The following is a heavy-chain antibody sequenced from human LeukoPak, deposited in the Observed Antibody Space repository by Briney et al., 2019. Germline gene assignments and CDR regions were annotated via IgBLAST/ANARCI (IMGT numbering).Heavy chain of an antibody. J-gene: IGHJ4*02. CDR1: GFTFSSYW. V-gene: IGHV3-74*01. CDR2: INSDGSTT. CDR3: AKVIGVAGGDFDY. D-gene: IGHD6-19*01. Sequence: PGGSLRLSCAASGFTFSSYWMHWVRQAPGKGLVWVSRINSDGSTTSHADSVKGRFTISRDNAKNTLYLQMNSLRAEDTAVYYCAKVIGVAGGDFDYWGQGTLATVSS.